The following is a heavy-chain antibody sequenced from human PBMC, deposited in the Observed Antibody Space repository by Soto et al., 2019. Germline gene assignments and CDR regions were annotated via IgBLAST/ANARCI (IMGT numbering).Heavy chain of an antibody. J-gene: IGHJ3*02. V-gene: IGHV1-69*13. Sequence: GASVKVSCKASGGTFSSYAISWVQQAPGQGLEWMGGIIPIFGTANYAQKFQGRVAITADESTSTAYMELSSLRSEDTAVYYCARKGLELRKYDAFDIWGQGTMVTVSS. CDR1: GGTFSSYA. CDR3: ARKGLELRKYDAFDI. CDR2: IIPIFGTA. D-gene: IGHD1-7*01.